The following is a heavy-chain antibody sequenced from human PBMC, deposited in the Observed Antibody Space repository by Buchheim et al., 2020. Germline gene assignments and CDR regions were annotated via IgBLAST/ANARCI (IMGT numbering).Heavy chain of an antibody. D-gene: IGHD2-21*02. CDR2: ISYDGGNK. V-gene: IGHV3-30*18. Sequence: QVHLVETGGGVVQPGGSLRLSCAASGFRFENYGIHWVRQGPGKGLEWLGVISYDGGNKFFADSVKGRFTFSRDDSKNTVYLQMGSLRPDETAIYYCAKDGCGGDCYLDYWGQGTL. CDR1: GFRFENYG. J-gene: IGHJ4*02. CDR3: AKDGCGGDCYLDY.